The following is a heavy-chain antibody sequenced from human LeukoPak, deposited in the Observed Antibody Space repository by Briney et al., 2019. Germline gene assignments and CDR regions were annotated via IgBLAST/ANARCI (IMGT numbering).Heavy chain of an antibody. V-gene: IGHV3-66*01. CDR3: ARDIGFCSGDSCYPKYFQH. D-gene: IGHD2-15*01. Sequence: GGSLRLSCAASGFTVSTNYMNWVRQAPGKGLEWVSILYTGGDTYYADSVKDRFTISRDNSKNTLYLQMSSLRAEDTAVYYCARDIGFCSGDSCYPKYFQHWGQGTLVTVSS. CDR1: GFTVSTNY. CDR2: LYTGGDT. J-gene: IGHJ1*01.